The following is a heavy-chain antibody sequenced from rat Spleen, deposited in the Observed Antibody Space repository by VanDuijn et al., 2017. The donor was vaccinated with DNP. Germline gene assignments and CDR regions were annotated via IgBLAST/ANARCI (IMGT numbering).Heavy chain of an antibody. D-gene: IGHD1-4*01. CDR3: AGRPPPTRGPFDY. CDR2: ISYEGSRT. V-gene: IGHV5-29*01. Sequence: EVQLVESGGGLVQPGRSLKLSCAASGFTFSSFPMAWVRQAPTKGLEWVATISYEGSRTYYGDSVKDRFTIYRDNAKSTLYLQMDSLRSDDTATYYCAGRPPPTRGPFDYWGQGIMVTVSS. J-gene: IGHJ2*01. CDR1: GFTFSSFP.